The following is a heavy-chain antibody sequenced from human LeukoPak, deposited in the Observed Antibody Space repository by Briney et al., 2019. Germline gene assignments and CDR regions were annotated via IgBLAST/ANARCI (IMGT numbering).Heavy chain of an antibody. Sequence: PSETLSLTCTVSGGSISSYYWSWIRQPPGKGLEWIGYIYYSGSTNYNPSLKSRVTISVDTSKNQFSLKLSSVTTADTAVYYCARDQGWSGWFDPWGQGTLVTVSS. CDR3: ARDQGWSGWFDP. CDR1: GGSISSYY. V-gene: IGHV4-59*01. J-gene: IGHJ5*02. CDR2: IYYSGST. D-gene: IGHD6-19*01.